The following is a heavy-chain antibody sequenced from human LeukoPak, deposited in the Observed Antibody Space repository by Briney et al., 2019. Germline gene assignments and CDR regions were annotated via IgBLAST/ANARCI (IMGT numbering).Heavy chain of an antibody. D-gene: IGHD2-8*01. Sequence: GGSLRLLCAACGFTFSSCAMQWLRRSRGRGLEYVSAISSNRGSTYYANSVKRRFTISRDNSKNTLYLQMGSLRAEDMAVYYCACTGYYFDYWGQGTLVTVSS. CDR1: GFTFSSCA. CDR2: ISSNRGST. J-gene: IGHJ4*02. V-gene: IGHV3-64*01. CDR3: ACTGYYFDY.